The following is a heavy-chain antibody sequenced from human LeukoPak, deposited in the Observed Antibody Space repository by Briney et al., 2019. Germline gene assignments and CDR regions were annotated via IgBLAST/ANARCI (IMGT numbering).Heavy chain of an antibody. CDR3: ARGLDCSSTSCYNYYYMDV. J-gene: IGHJ6*03. D-gene: IGHD2-2*02. Sequence: ASVEVSCKASGYTFTSYDINWVRQATGQGLEWMGWMNPNSGNTGYAQKFQGRVTITRNTSISTAYMELSSLRSEDTAVYYCARGLDCSSTSCYNYYYMDVWGKGTTVTVSS. V-gene: IGHV1-8*03. CDR1: GYTFTSYD. CDR2: MNPNSGNT.